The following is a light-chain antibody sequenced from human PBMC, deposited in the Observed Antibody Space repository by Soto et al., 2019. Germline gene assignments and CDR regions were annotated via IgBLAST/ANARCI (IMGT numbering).Light chain of an antibody. V-gene: IGLV1-44*01. CDR2: SNN. Sequence: QSVVTQPPSASGTPGQRVTISCSGSSTNIESNYVFWYQQLPGTAPKLLIYSNNQRPSGVPDRFSGSKSGTSASLAISGLQSEDEADYYCAAWDDSLNGVVFGGGTKLTVL. CDR1: STNIESNY. J-gene: IGLJ2*01. CDR3: AAWDDSLNGVV.